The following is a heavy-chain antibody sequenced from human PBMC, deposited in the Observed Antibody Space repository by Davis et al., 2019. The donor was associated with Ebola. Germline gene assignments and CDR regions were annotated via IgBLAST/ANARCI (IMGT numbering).Heavy chain of an antibody. CDR3: ARAGYFGVVIP. CDR1: GFTFSSYS. J-gene: IGHJ5*02. CDR2: ISSSSYI. Sequence: GESLKISCAASGFTFSSYSMNWVRQAPGKGLEWVSSISSSSYIYYADSVKGRFTISRDNAKNSLYLQMNSLRAEDTAVYYCARAGYFGVVIPWGQGTLVTVSS. D-gene: IGHD3-3*01. V-gene: IGHV3-21*01.